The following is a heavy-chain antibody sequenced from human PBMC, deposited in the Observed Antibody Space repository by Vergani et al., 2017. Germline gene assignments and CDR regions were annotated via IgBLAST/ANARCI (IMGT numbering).Heavy chain of an antibody. J-gene: IGHJ4*02. CDR1: GDSISSNNC. V-gene: IGHV4-4*03. Sequence: QVQLQESGPGLVKPPGPLSLTCAVSGDSISSNNCWTWVRKPPGKGLEWSGEICHTGDTKYSPSLKGRVTVSVDESRNLVSLRLNSVTSADTAVYHCATVGYRRWGYYFDYWGQGILVTVSS. CDR2: ICHTGDT. CDR3: ATVGYRRWGYYFDY. D-gene: IGHD2-2*02.